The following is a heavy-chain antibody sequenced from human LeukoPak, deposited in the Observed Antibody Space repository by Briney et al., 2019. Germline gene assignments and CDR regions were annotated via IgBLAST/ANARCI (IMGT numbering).Heavy chain of an antibody. CDR2: ISGSGGST. CDR1: GFTFSSYG. D-gene: IGHD1-26*01. CDR3: ARVRPDDIVGAPSAFDI. J-gene: IGHJ3*02. Sequence: AGGSLRLSCAASGFTFSSYGMHWVRQAPGKGLEWVSAISGSGGSTYYADSVKGRFTISRDNSKNTLYLQMNSLRAEDTAVYYCARVRPDDIVGAPSAFDIWGQGTMVTVSS. V-gene: IGHV3-23*01.